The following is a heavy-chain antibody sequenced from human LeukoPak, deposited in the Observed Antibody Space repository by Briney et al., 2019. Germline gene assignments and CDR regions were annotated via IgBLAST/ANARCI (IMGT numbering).Heavy chain of an antibody. CDR2: INSGGTSI. V-gene: IGHV3-48*03. CDR1: GFTFSFYE. D-gene: IGHD3-22*01. CDR3: TRDREKYYYDSSGSAPDFDS. J-gene: IGHJ4*02. Sequence: GGSLRLSCATSGFTFSFYEMSWVRQAPGKGLEWVSYINSGGTSIYYADSVKGRFTISRDNAKNSLYLQMNSLRAEDTAVYYCTRDREKYYYDSSGSAPDFDSWGQGTLVTVSS.